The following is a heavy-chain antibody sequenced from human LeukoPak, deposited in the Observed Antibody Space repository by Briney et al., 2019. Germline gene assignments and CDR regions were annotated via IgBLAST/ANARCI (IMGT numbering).Heavy chain of an antibody. J-gene: IGHJ5*02. CDR3: ARTLGRRYCSGGSCYIPFGWFDH. D-gene: IGHD2-15*01. CDR2: IYYSGST. CDR1: GGSISSYY. V-gene: IGHV4-59*01. Sequence: PSETLSLTCTVSGGSISSYYWSWIRQPPGKGLEWIGYIYYSGSTNYSPSLKSRVTISVDTSKNQFSLKLSSVTAADTAVYYCARTLGRRYCSGGSCYIPFGWFDHWGQGTLVTVSS.